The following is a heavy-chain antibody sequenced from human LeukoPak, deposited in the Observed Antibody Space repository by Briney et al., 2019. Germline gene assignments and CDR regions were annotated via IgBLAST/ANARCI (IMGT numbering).Heavy chain of an antibody. J-gene: IGHJ3*02. CDR2: INPNSGGT. D-gene: IGHD2-2*01. CDR1: GYTFTGYY. Sequence: ASVKVSCKASGYTFTGYYMHWVRQAPGQGLEWMGWINPNSGGTNYAQKFQGRVTMTRDTSISTAYMELSRLRSDDTAVYYCARGVVVPAAPGGAFDIWGQGTMVTVSS. V-gene: IGHV1-2*02. CDR3: ARGVVVPAAPGGAFDI.